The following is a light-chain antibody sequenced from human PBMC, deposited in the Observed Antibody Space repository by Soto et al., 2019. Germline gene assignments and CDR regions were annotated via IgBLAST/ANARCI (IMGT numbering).Light chain of an antibody. CDR2: DAY. CDR1: QSFRGL. J-gene: IGKJ5*01. V-gene: IGKV3-11*01. Sequence: EVLLTQSAVTLSLSPLERSTLSCRASQSFRGLLAWYQQKPGQAPRLLIYDAYNRATGIPPRFSGSGSGTDFTLTISSLEPEDSAVYYCQQRHMWPITFGQGKRRAIK. CDR3: QQRHMWPIT.